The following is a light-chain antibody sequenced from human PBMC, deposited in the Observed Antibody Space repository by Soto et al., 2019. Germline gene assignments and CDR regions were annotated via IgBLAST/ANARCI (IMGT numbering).Light chain of an antibody. CDR3: CSYAGSYTFEI. V-gene: IGLV2-11*01. CDR1: SSDVGGYNY. CDR2: DVS. Sequence: QSVLTQPRSVSGSPGQSVTISCTGTSSDVGGYNYVSWYQQHPGKAPKLMIYDVSKRPSGVPDRFSGSKSGNTASLTISGLQAEDEADYYCCSYAGSYTFEIFGGGTKVPS. J-gene: IGLJ2*01.